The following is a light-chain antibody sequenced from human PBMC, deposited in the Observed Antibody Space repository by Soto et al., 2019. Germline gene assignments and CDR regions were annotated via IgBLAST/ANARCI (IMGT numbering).Light chain of an antibody. CDR1: QSISSY. CDR2: AAS. Sequence: DIQLTPSPSSRSASVGDRVAITCRASQSISSYLNWYQQKPGTAPKLLISAASTLESGVPSRFSATVSGTEFSLTITSLQPEDFATYYCQQLFDSPITFGQGTRLEIK. J-gene: IGKJ5*01. CDR3: QQLFDSPIT. V-gene: IGKV1-9*01.